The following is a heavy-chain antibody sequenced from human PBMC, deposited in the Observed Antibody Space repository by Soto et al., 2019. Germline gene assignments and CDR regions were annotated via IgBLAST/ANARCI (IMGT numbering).Heavy chain of an antibody. D-gene: IGHD6-19*01. CDR2: ISSSSSYT. CDR1: GFTFSDYY. CDR3: ARDIAVAGTVMGRGLLYDSV. V-gene: IGHV3-11*06. J-gene: IGHJ4*02. Sequence: GGSLRLSCAASGFTFSDYYMSWIRQAPGKGLEWVSYISSSSSYTNYADSVKGRFTISRDNAKNSLYLQMNSLRAEDTAVYYCARDIAVAGTVMGRGLLYDSVWGQGTLVTVSS.